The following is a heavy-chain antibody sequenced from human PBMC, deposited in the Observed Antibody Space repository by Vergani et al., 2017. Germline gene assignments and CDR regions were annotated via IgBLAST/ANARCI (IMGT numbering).Heavy chain of an antibody. CDR1: GFTFDDYG. CDR2: INWNGGST. J-gene: IGHJ5*02. CDR3: AKGGGYCSGGSCSHLNWFDP. D-gene: IGHD2-15*01. Sequence: EVQLVESGGGVVRPGGSLRLSCAASGFTFDDYGMSWVRQAPGKGLEWVSGINWNGGSTYYADSVKGRFTISRDNSKNTLYLQMNSLRAEDTAVYYCAKGGGYCSGGSCSHLNWFDPWGQGTLVTVSS. V-gene: IGHV3-20*04.